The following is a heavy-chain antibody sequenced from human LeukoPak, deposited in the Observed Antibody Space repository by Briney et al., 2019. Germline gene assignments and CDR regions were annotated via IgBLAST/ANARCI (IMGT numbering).Heavy chain of an antibody. CDR3: ARGGADIVAPFDY. D-gene: IGHD5-12*01. CDR2: IYYSGST. CDR1: GGSISSGGYY. V-gene: IGHV4-31*03. J-gene: IGHJ4*02. Sequence: SETLSLTCTVSGGSISSGGYYWSWIRQHPGKGLEWIGYIYYSGSTYYNPSLKSRVTISVDRSKNQFSLKLSSVTAADTAVYYCARGGADIVAPFDYWGQGTLVTVSS.